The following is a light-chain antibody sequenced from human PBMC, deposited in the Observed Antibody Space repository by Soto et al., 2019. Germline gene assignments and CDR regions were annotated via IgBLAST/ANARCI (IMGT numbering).Light chain of an antibody. V-gene: IGKV3-20*01. CDR1: QSVSSNY. J-gene: IGKJ1*01. CDR3: QQYGNSPWT. CDR2: GAS. Sequence: EIALTQSPGTLSLSPGERATLSCRASQSVSSNYLAWYQQKPGQPPRLLIYGASSRATGIPDRFGGSGSGTEFTLTISRLEPEDFAVYYCQQYGNSPWTFGQGTKVDIK.